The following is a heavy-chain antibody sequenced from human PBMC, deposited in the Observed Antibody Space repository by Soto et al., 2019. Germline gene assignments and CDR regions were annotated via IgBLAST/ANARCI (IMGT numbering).Heavy chain of an antibody. V-gene: IGHV4-61*01. CDR1: GCSVSSGSYY. CDR3: ARSEELEAGVPIDY. Sequence: KPXETLSLTCTVAGCSVSSGSYYWSWIRQPPGKGLEWIGYIYYSGSTNYNPSLKSRVTISVDTSKNQFSLKLSSVTAADTAVYYCARSEELEAGVPIDYWGQGTLVTVSS. J-gene: IGHJ4*02. CDR2: IYYSGST. D-gene: IGHD6-19*01.